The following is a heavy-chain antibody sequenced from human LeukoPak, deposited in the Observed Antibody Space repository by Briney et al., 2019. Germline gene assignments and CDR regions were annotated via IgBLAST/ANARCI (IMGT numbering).Heavy chain of an antibody. CDR2: IKQDGSEK. CDR3: ARDEVGATISSDAYFDY. Sequence: PGGSLRLSCAASGFTFSSYWMSWVRQAPGKGLEWVANIKQDGSEKHYVDSVKGRFTISRDNAKKSLYLQMNSLRAEDTAVYYCARDEVGATISSDAYFDYWGQGTLVTVSS. V-gene: IGHV3-7*01. CDR1: GFTFSSYW. D-gene: IGHD1-26*01. J-gene: IGHJ4*02.